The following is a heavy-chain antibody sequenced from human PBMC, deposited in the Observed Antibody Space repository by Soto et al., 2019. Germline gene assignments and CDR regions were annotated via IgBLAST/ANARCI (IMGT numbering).Heavy chain of an antibody. D-gene: IGHD2-15*01. CDR1: GGTFNTYT. Sequence: GASVKVSCKASGGTFNTYTISWVRQAPGQGLEWMGRIIPILDIANYAQKFQGRVTITADKSTSTAYMELSSLRSEDTALYYCARGSYCSGGSCYSITSWFDPWGQGTLVTVSS. CDR3: ARGSYCSGGSCYSITSWFDP. V-gene: IGHV1-69*02. J-gene: IGHJ5*02. CDR2: IIPILDIA.